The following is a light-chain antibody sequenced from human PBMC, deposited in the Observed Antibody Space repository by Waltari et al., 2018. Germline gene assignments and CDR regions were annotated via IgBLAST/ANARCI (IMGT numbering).Light chain of an antibody. CDR1: QSVSNH. J-gene: IGKJ2*01. V-gene: IGKV3-15*01. Sequence: DTVMTQSPATLSVSPGERATLSCRASQSVSNHLAWYQQRPGQAPRLLIYAASTRATGIPARLSGSGSGTEFTLTISSLQSEDFAVYYCQQYNDWYTFGQGTQLEIK. CDR2: AAS. CDR3: QQYNDWYT.